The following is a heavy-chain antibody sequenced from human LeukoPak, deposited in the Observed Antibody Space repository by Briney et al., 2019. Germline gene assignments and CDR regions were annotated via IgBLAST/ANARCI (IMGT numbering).Heavy chain of an antibody. V-gene: IGHV1-8*03. D-gene: IGHD3-10*01. Sequence: GASVKVSCKASGYTFTSYDINWVRQATGQGLQWMGWMNPNSGNTGYAQKFQGGVTITRNTSINTAYMELSSLRSEDTAVYYCARPTRADDAFDIWGQGTMVTVSS. CDR1: GYTFTSYD. CDR3: ARPTRADDAFDI. CDR2: MNPNSGNT. J-gene: IGHJ3*02.